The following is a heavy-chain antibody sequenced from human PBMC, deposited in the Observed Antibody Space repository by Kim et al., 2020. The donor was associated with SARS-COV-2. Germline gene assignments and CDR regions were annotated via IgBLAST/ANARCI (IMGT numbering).Heavy chain of an antibody. CDR2: IDPSGGST. CDR3: ARSGMDV. CDR1: GYNFNNSY. V-gene: IGHV1-46*02. J-gene: IGHJ6*02. Sequence: ASVKVSCKASGYNFNNSYMHWVRQAPGQGLEWMGMIDPSGGSTSYAQKFQGRVAMTADTSTSTVYLELSSQRSEDTAVYYCARSGMDVCGQGTTVTVSS.